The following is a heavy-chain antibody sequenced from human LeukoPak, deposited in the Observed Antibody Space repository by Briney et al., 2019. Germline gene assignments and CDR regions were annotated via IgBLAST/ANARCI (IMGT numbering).Heavy chain of an antibody. CDR2: IYYSGST. D-gene: IGHD5-18*01. CDR3: ARSPGIYTTMVPSPFDY. Sequence: SGPTLVNPTQTLTLTCTFSGFSLSTSGVGVGWIRQSPGKGLEWIGSIYYSGSTYYNPSLKSRLTISVDTSKNQFSLKLSSVTAADTAVYYCARSPGIYTTMVPSPFDYWGQGTLVTVSS. J-gene: IGHJ4*02. CDR1: GFSLSTSGVG. V-gene: IGHV4-39*01.